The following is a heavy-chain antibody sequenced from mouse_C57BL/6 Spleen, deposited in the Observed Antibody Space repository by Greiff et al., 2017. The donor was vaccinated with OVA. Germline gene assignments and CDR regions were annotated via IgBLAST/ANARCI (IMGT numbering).Heavy chain of an antibody. CDR3: ARRVGGDAMDY. CDR1: GYSFTSYY. CDR2: IYPGSGNT. Sequence: QVQLKESGPELVKPGASVKISCKASGYSFTSYYIHWVKQRPGQGLEWIGWIYPGSGNTKYNEKFKGKATLTADTSSSTAYMQLSSLTSEDSAVYYCARRVGGDAMDYWGQGTSVTVSS. V-gene: IGHV1-66*01. J-gene: IGHJ4*01. D-gene: IGHD1-1*01.